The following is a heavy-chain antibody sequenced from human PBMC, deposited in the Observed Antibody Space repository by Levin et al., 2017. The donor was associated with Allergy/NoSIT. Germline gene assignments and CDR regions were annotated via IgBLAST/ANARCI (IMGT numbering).Heavy chain of an antibody. CDR2: INAGNGNT. CDR1: GYTFTSYA. J-gene: IGHJ4*02. Sequence: ASVKVSCKASGYTFTSYAMHWVRQAPGQRLEWMGWINAGNGNTKYSQKFQGRVTITRDTSASTAYMELSSLRSEDTAVYYCARRGFGAVAATDYWGQGTLVTVSS. D-gene: IGHD6-19*01. CDR3: ARRGFGAVAATDY. V-gene: IGHV1-3*01.